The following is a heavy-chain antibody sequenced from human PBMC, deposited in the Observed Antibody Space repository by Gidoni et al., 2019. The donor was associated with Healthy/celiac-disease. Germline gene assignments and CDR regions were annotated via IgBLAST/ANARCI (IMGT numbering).Heavy chain of an antibody. J-gene: IGHJ6*03. CDR1: GYTFTSYA. V-gene: IGHV1-3*01. D-gene: IGHD3-10*01. CDR3: ARDGGGQILLWFGRFMDV. CDR2: INAGNGNT. Sequence: QVQLVQSGAEVKKPGASVKVSCKASGYTFTSYAMHWVRQAPGQRLEWMGWINAGNGNTKYSQKFQGRVTITRDTSASTAYMELSSLRSEDTAVYYCARDGGGQILLWFGRFMDVWGKGTTVTVSS.